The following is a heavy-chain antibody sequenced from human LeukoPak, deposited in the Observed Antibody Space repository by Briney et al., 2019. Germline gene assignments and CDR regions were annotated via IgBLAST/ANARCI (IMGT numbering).Heavy chain of an antibody. CDR2: IKQDGSEK. CDR3: ARGSGWYDY. CDR1: GFTFTNYW. D-gene: IGHD6-19*01. Sequence: PGGSLRLSCAASGFTFTNYWMTWVRQAPGKGLEWVANIKQDGSEKYYVDSVKGRFTISRDNAKNSLYLQMNSLRAEGTAVYYCARGSGWYDYWGQGTLVTVSS. J-gene: IGHJ4*02. V-gene: IGHV3-7*03.